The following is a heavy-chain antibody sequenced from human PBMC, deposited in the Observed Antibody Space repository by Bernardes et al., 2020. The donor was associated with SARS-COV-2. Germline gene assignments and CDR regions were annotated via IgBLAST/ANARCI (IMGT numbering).Heavy chain of an antibody. V-gene: IGHV3-74*01. CDR3: SRDFGGPSDY. CDR2: IEKDGSVI. D-gene: IGHD2-15*01. J-gene: IGHJ4*02. CDR1: GLSYNW. Sequence: GGSLRLSCVAPGLSYNWLHWIRQAPGKGLVWVSRIEKDGSVIDYADSVRGRFTIFRDNARDTLYLQIDSLTADDTAVYYCSRDFGGPSDYWGQGTLVNVSP.